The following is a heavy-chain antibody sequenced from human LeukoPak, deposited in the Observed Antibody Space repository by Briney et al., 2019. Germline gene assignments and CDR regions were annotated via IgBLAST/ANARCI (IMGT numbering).Heavy chain of an antibody. CDR2: ISSSSSYT. CDR1: GFTFRDYH. CDR3: ARDPNYYDSSGLFDY. J-gene: IGHJ4*02. Sequence: GGSLRLSCAASGFTFRDYHMSWIRQAPGKGLEWVSYISSSSSYTNYADSVKGRFTISRDNAKNSLYLQMNSLRAEDTAVYYCARDPNYYDSSGLFDYWGQGTLVTVSS. D-gene: IGHD3-22*01. V-gene: IGHV3-11*05.